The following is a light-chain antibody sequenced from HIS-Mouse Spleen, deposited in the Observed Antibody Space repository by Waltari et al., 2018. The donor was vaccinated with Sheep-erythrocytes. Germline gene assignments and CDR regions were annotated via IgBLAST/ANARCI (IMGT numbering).Light chain of an antibody. CDR3: YSTDSSGNHSV. CDR2: EDS. Sequence: SYELTQPPSVSVSPGQTARITCSGDALPKKYAYWYKQKSGQAPLLVIYEDSKRPSGIPERFSGASSGTMATLTISGAQVEDEADYYCYSTDSSGNHSVFGGGTKLTVL. V-gene: IGLV3-10*01. J-gene: IGLJ2*01. CDR1: ALPKKY.